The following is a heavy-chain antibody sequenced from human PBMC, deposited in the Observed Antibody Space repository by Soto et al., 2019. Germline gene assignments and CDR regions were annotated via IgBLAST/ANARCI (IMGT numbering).Heavy chain of an antibody. D-gene: IGHD3-3*01. V-gene: IGHV3-53*01. Sequence: WESLRPSCADSGFVVTNYYMIFVRHSPFKGLEWVAVFFIGGDTHYAESVKGRFTISRDNSKNTLYLQMNSLRAEDTAVYYCAREPLWSGPLPLDAFDLWGQGTMVTVSS. CDR3: AREPLWSGPLPLDAFDL. J-gene: IGHJ3*01. CDR2: FFIGGDT. CDR1: GFVVTNYY.